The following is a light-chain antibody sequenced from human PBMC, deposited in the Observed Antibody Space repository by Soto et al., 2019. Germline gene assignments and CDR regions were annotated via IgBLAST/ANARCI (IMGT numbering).Light chain of an antibody. J-gene: IGLJ3*02. CDR2: SNN. CDR3: AAWDDSLNVV. V-gene: IGLV1-44*01. CDR1: SSNIGSNN. Sequence: QSVLTQPPSASGTPGQRVTISCSGSSSNIGSNNVNWYQQLPGTAPKLLMYSNNQRPSGVPDRFSGSKSGTSASLATSGLQSEDEADYYCAAWDDSLNVVFGGGTKVTVL.